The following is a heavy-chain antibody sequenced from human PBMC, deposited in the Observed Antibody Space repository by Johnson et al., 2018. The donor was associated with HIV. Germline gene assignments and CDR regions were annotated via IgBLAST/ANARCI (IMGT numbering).Heavy chain of an antibody. D-gene: IGHD1-26*01. Sequence: QVQLVESGGGVVQPGRSLRLSCAASGFTFSSYGMHWVRQAPGKGLEWVAVIWYDGSNKYYADSVKGRSTISRDNSKNTLYLQMNSLRAEDTAVYYCAKDDGSYSRRRDAFDIWGQGTMVTVCS. CDR3: AKDDGSYSRRRDAFDI. V-gene: IGHV3-33*06. J-gene: IGHJ3*02. CDR2: IWYDGSNK. CDR1: GFTFSSYG.